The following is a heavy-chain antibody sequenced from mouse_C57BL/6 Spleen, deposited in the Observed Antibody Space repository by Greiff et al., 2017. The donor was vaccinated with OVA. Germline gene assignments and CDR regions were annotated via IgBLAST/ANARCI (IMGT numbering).Heavy chain of an antibody. V-gene: IGHV5-16*01. CDR3: ARVGYGRNYFDY. CDR2: INYDGSST. CDR1: GFTFSDYY. Sequence: EVKLVESEGGLVQPGSSMKLSCTASGFTFSDYYMAWVRQVPEKGLEWVANINYDGSSTYYLDSLKSRFIISRDNAKNILYLQMSSLKSEDTATDYCARVGYGRNYFDYWGQGTTLTVSS. D-gene: IGHD1-1*01. J-gene: IGHJ2*01.